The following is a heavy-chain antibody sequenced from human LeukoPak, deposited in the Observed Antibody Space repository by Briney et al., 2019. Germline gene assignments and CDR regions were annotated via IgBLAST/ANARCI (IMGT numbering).Heavy chain of an antibody. V-gene: IGHV4-61*01. Sequence: PSETLSLTCTVSGGSVSSGSNYWSWIRQPPGKRLEWIGYIYYSGSTNYNPSPNSRVTISLDTSKNQFSLNLSSVTAADTAVYYCARHYFSAVAGPTNYFDYWGQGTLVTVSS. CDR1: GGSVSSGSNY. CDR2: IYYSGST. D-gene: IGHD6-19*01. J-gene: IGHJ4*02. CDR3: ARHYFSAVAGPTNYFDY.